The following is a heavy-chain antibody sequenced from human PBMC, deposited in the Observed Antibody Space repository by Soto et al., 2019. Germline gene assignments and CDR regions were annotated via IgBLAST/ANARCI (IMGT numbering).Heavy chain of an antibody. CDR3: ARCSGGSCYYYYGMDV. D-gene: IGHD2-15*01. Sequence: QVQLVQSGAEVKKPGSSVKVSCKGSGGTFSSYAISWVRQAPGQGLEWMGGIIPIFGTANYAQKFQGRVTITADESTSTAYMELSSPRSEDTAVYYCARCSGGSCYYYYGMDVWGQGTTVTVSS. J-gene: IGHJ6*02. CDR2: IIPIFGTA. V-gene: IGHV1-69*01. CDR1: GGTFSSYA.